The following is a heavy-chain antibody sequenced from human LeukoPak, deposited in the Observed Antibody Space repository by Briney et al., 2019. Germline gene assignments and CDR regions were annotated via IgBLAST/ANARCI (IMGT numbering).Heavy chain of an antibody. Sequence: ASVKVSCKASGYTFTSYGISWVRQAPGQGLEWMGWISAYNGNTNYAQKLQGRVTVTTDTSTSTAYMELRSLRSDDTAVYYCARDSSGWFDPNYFDYWGQGTLVTVSS. V-gene: IGHV1-18*01. CDR3: ARDSSGWFDPNYFDY. CDR1: GYTFTSYG. J-gene: IGHJ4*02. CDR2: ISAYNGNT. D-gene: IGHD6-19*01.